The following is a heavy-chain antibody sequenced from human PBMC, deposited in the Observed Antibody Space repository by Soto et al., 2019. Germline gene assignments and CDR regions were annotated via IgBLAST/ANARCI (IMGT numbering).Heavy chain of an antibody. J-gene: IGHJ4*02. CDR3: AREDQNFDY. V-gene: IGHV6-1*01. Sequence: SQTLSLTCAISGDSVSTNSAAWNWSRQSPSRGLEWLGRTYYRSKWYNDYAVSVKSRITINPDTSKNEFSLQRNSVTPEDTAVYDCAREDQNFDYWGQGTLVTVSS. CDR1: GDSVSTNSAA. CDR2: TYYRSKWYN.